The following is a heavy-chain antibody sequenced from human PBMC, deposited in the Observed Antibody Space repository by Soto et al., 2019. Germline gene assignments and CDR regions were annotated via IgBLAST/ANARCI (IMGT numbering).Heavy chain of an antibody. CDR1: GFTFSSYS. Sequence: GGSLRLSCAASGFTFSSYSMNWVRQAPGKGLEWVSSISSSSSYIYYADSVKGRFTISRDNAKSSLYLQMNSLRAEDTAVYYCARVLTMIVVAQGFDYWGQGTLVTVSS. CDR3: ARVLTMIVVAQGFDY. D-gene: IGHD3-22*01. J-gene: IGHJ4*02. V-gene: IGHV3-21*01. CDR2: ISSSSSYI.